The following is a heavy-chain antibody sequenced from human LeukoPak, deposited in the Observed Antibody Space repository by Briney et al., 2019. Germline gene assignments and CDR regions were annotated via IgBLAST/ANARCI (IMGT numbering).Heavy chain of an antibody. CDR3: ARARWQLVPYFDS. J-gene: IGHJ4*02. V-gene: IGHV1-2*02. CDR2: INPNSGGT. D-gene: IGHD6-6*01. CDR1: GYTFTDYY. Sequence: LGASVKVSCKASGYTFTDYYMRWVRQAPGQGLEWMGWINPNSGGTNFAQKFQGRVAMTRDTSISTAYLELGSLRSDDTAVYFCARARWQLVPYFDSWGQGTLVTVSS.